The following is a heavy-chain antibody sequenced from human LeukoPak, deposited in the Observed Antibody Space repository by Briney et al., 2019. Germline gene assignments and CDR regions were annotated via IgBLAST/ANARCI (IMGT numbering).Heavy chain of an antibody. D-gene: IGHD7-27*01. J-gene: IGHJ4*02. CDR3: ARGSTNWGLDY. CDR1: GGSISSGGFS. CDR2: IYHSGST. V-gene: IGHV4-30-2*01. Sequence: PSETLSLTCGVSGGSISSGGFSWSWIRQPPGKGLEWIGYIYHSGSTNYNPSLKSRVTISVDTSKNQFSLKLSSVTAADTAVYYCARGSTNWGLDYWGQGTLVTVFS.